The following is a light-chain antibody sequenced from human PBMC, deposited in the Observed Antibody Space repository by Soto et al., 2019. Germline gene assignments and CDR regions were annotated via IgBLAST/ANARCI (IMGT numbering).Light chain of an antibody. CDR1: SSNIGARYE. Sequence: QSVLTQPPSVSGAPGQRVTVSCTGSSSNIGARYEVHWYQQLPGTAPKLLIYGNSNRPSGVPDRFSGSKSGTSASMAITGLQAEDEADYCCQSYDSSLSGYVFGTGTKLTVL. V-gene: IGLV1-40*01. J-gene: IGLJ1*01. CDR3: QSYDSSLSGYV. CDR2: GNS.